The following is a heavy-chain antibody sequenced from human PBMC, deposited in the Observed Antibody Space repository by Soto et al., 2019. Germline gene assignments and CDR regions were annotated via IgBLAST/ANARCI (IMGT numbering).Heavy chain of an antibody. V-gene: IGHV3-48*03. CDR1: GYTFTTYY. CDR2: ISSSGSTI. CDR3: ANSQYQLLLDAFDI. J-gene: IGHJ3*02. D-gene: IGHD2-2*01. Sequence: GASVKVSCKASGYTFTTYYMHWVRQAPGQGLEWVSYISSSGSTIYYADSVKGRFTISRDNAKNSLYLQMNSLRAEDTAVYYCANSQYQLLLDAFDIWGQGTMVTVSS.